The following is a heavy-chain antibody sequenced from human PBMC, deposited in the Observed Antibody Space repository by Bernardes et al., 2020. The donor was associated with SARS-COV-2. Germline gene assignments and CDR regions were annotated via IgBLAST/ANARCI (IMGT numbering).Heavy chain of an antibody. Sequence: ASVKVSCKASGYTFTDYYIHWVRQAPGQGLEWMGWISPNIGDTKYAQNFQGRVTMTRDTSISTAYMELSRLRSDDTAVYYCAREWDSTTTWYFEALAFDHWGQGTLVTVSS. D-gene: IGHD2-2*01. CDR2: ISPNIGDT. V-gene: IGHV1-2*02. J-gene: IGHJ4*02. CDR1: GYTFTDYY. CDR3: AREWDSTTTWYFEALAFDH.